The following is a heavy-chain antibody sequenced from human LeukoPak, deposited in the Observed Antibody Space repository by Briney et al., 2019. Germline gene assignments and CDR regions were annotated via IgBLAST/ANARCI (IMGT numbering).Heavy chain of an antibody. Sequence: SQTLSLTCTVSGGSISSYYWSWIRQPPGKGLEWIGDIYYSGSTNYNPSLKSRVTIPVHTSKPQFSLRLSSVPAADTAVYYSARLASGSYGPLTPFDYWGQGTLVTVSS. CDR1: GGSISSYY. V-gene: IGHV4-59*08. CDR3: ARLASGSYGPLTPFDY. CDR2: IYYSGST. D-gene: IGHD1-26*01. J-gene: IGHJ4*02.